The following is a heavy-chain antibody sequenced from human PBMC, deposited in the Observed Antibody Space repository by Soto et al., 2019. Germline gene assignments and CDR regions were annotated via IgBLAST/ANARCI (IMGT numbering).Heavy chain of an antibody. CDR3: ARESEDLTSNFDY. Sequence: PGGSLRLSCAASGFTFSNYRMSWVRQAPGKGLEWVARIKEDGSERYYVPSVRGRFTISRDNAKNSLSLQMNSLRADDTAVYYCARESEDLTSNFDYWGQGTLVTVSS. CDR1: GFTFSNYR. J-gene: IGHJ4*02. CDR2: IKEDGSER. V-gene: IGHV3-7*03.